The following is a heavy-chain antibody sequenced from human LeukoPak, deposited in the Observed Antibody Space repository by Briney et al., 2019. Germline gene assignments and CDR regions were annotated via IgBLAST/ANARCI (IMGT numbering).Heavy chain of an antibody. D-gene: IGHD2-15*01. CDR1: GYSISSGYY. CDR2: IYHSGNT. J-gene: IGHJ5*02. CDR3: VRVGTYCSGGGCYSVNWFDP. Sequence: SETLSLTCTVSGYSISSGYYWGWIRQPPGRILELIGTIYHSGNTYYSPSLKSRVTISVGTSKNQFSLRLSSVTAADTAVYYCVRVGTYCSGGGCYSVNWFDPWGQGTLVTVSS. V-gene: IGHV4-38-2*02.